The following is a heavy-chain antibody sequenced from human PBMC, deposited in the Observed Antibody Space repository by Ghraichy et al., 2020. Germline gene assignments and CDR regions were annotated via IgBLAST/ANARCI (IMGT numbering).Heavy chain of an antibody. D-gene: IGHD3-16*01. CDR2: INHSGST. J-gene: IGHJ4*02. Sequence: SETLSLTCAVYGGSFSGYYWSWIRQPPGKGLEWIGEINHSGSTNYNPSLKSRVTISVDTSKNQFSLKLSSVTAADTAVYYCARLSLDLRGYYFDYWGQGTLVTVSS. CDR1: GGSFSGYY. CDR3: ARLSLDLRGYYFDY. V-gene: IGHV4-34*01.